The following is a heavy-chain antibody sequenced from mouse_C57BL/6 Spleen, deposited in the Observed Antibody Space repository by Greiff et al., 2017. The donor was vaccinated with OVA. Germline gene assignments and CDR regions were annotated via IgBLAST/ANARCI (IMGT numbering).Heavy chain of an antibody. D-gene: IGHD2-3*01. CDR3: AREGGYDPFAY. Sequence: VQLKESGPELVKPGASVKISCKASGYAFSSSWMNWVKQRPGKGLEWIGRIYPGDGDTNYNGKFKGQATLTADKSSSTAYMQHSSLTSEDSAVYFCAREGGYDPFAYGGQGTLVTVSA. V-gene: IGHV1-82*01. CDR2: IYPGDGDT. CDR1: GYAFSSSW. J-gene: IGHJ3*01.